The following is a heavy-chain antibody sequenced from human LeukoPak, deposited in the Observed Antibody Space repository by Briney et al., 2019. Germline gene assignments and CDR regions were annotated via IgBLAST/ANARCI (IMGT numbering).Heavy chain of an antibody. D-gene: IGHD3-22*01. CDR2: IWYDGSNK. V-gene: IGHV3-33*01. CDR1: GFTFSSYG. Sequence: GGSLRLSCAASGFTFSSYGMHWVRQAPGKGLEWVAVIWYDGSNKYYADSVKGRFTISRDNSKNTLYLQMNSLRAEDTAVYYCARAEGADYYDSSGYYIDYWGQGTLVTVSS. CDR3: ARAEGADYYDSSGYYIDY. J-gene: IGHJ4*02.